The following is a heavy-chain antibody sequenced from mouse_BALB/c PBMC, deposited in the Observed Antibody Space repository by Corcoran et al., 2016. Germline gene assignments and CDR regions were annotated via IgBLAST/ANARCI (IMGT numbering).Heavy chain of an antibody. CDR2: ILPGSGST. V-gene: IGHV1-9*01. Sequence: QVQLQQSGAELMKPGASVKISCKATGYTFSSYWIEWVKQRPGHGLEWIGEILPGSGSTNYNEKFKGKATFTADTSSNTAYMQLSSLTSEDSAVYYCAREARATWFAYWGQGTLVIVSA. CDR1: GYTFSSYW. D-gene: IGHD3-1*01. CDR3: AREARATWFAY. J-gene: IGHJ3*01.